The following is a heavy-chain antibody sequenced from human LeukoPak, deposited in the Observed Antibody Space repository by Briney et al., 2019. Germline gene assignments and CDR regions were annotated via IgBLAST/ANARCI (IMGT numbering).Heavy chain of an antibody. CDR2: IYHSGST. J-gene: IGHJ4*02. Sequence: TSETLSLTCPVYGGSFSLYYWSWIRQPPGKGLEWIGEIYHSGSTNYNPSLKSRVTISVDKSKNQFSLKLSSVTAADTAVYYCARARPYYYDSSGYYLLFDYWGQGTLVTVSS. CDR3: ARARPYYYDSSGYYLLFDY. D-gene: IGHD3-22*01. CDR1: GGSFSLYY. V-gene: IGHV4-34*01.